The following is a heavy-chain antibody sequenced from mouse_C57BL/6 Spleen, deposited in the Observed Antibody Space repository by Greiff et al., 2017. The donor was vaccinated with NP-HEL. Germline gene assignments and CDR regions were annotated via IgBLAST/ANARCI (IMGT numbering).Heavy chain of an antibody. CDR1: GFSLSTSGMG. CDR2: IYWDDDK. Sequence: QVTLKECGPGILQSSQTLSLTCSFSGFSLSTSGMGVSWIRQPSGKGLEWLAHIYWDDDKRYNPSLKSRLTISKDTSRNQVFLKITSVDTADTATYYCARRAYYYGSSYVDWYFDVWGTGTTVTVSS. D-gene: IGHD1-1*01. J-gene: IGHJ1*03. V-gene: IGHV8-12*01. CDR3: ARRAYYYGSSYVDWYFDV.